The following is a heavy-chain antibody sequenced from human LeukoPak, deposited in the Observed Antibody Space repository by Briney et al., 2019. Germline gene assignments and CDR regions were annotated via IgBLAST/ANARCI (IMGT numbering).Heavy chain of an antibody. CDR1: GFTFSDYY. CDR3: ARGGGYDSFDY. J-gene: IGHJ4*02. D-gene: IGHD5-12*01. V-gene: IGHV3-11*01. Sequence: GGSLRLSCAASGFTFSDYYISWIRQAPGKGLEWISYISSSGRTVDQADSVKGRITISRDNAKNSVYLQMNSLRADDTAVYYCARGGGYDSFDYWGQGTQVTVSS. CDR2: ISSSGRTV.